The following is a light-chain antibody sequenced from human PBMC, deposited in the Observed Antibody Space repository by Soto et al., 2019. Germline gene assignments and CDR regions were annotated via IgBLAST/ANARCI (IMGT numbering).Light chain of an antibody. Sequence: EIVLTQSPGTLSLSPGERATLSCRASQSVSSSYLAWYQQKPGQAPRLLIYGASSRATGIPDRFSGSGSGTQFPLTISRLEPEGFAVYYCQQYGRPPPPFGGGTKVQI. CDR1: QSVSSSY. CDR3: QQYGRPPPP. J-gene: IGKJ4*01. V-gene: IGKV3-20*01. CDR2: GAS.